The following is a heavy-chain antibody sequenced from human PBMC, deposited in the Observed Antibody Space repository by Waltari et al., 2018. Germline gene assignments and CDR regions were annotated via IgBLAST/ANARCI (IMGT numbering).Heavy chain of an antibody. Sequence: EVQLLESGGGLVQPGGSLRLSCAASGFTFSRLAFIWVRRAPGKGLEWVSTISGSGSSTYYADSVKGRFTISRDNSKNTLYLQMNSLRAEDTALYYCAKEKTYSSSWLVDYWGQGTLVTVSS. CDR3: AKEKTYSSSWLVDY. J-gene: IGHJ4*02. CDR2: ISGSGSST. V-gene: IGHV3-23*01. D-gene: IGHD6-13*01. CDR1: GFTFSRLA.